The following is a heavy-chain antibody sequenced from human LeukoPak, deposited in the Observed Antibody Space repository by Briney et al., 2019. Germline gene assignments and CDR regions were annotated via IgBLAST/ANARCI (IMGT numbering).Heavy chain of an antibody. CDR1: GGSFSGYY. D-gene: IGHD6-19*01. V-gene: IGHV4-34*01. Sequence: SETLSLTCAVYGGSFSGYYWSWIRQPPGKGLEWIGEINHSGSTNYNPSLKSRVTISVDTSKNQFSLKLSSGTAADTAVYYCARGFSSGWYVYFDYWGQGTLVTVSS. CDR2: INHSGST. CDR3: ARGFSSGWYVYFDY. J-gene: IGHJ4*02.